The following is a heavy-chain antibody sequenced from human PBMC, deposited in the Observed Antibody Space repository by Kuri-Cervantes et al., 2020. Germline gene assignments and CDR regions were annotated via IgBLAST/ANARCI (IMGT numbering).Heavy chain of an antibody. CDR1: GYSFTDYH. CDR2: INPKTGDT. J-gene: IGHJ4*02. V-gene: IGHV1-2*02. D-gene: IGHD5-18*01. CDR3: ARETYTYGKHLDF. Sequence: ASVNVSCKASGYSFTDYHIHCVRQAPGQGLEWMGWINPKTGDTNYAQTFQGRVTMTRDTSITTAYMELSRLRSDDTAMYYCARETYTYGKHLDFWGQGTLVTVSS.